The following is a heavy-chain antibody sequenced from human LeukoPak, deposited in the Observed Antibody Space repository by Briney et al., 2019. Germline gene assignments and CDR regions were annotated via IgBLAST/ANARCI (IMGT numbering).Heavy chain of an antibody. CDR1: GFTFSSYA. CDR2: ISGSGGST. CDR3: AKDPQKGYSSSWYHDY. J-gene: IGHJ4*02. V-gene: IGHV3-23*01. Sequence: GGSLRLSCAASGFTFSSYAMSWVRQAPGKGLEWVSAISGSGGSTYYADSVKGRFTTSRDNSKNTLYLQMNSLRAEDTAVYYCAKDPQKGYSSSWYHDYWGQGTLVTVSS. D-gene: IGHD6-13*01.